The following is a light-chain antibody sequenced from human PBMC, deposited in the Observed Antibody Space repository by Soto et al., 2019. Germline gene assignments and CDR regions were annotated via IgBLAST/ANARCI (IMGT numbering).Light chain of an antibody. CDR1: QSIDSY. Sequence: DIQMTQSPSSLSASVGDRVTITCRASQSIDSYLNWYQQKPGKAPKLLISAASSLQSGVPSRFSGSGSGAHFTLTISSLQPEDFATYYCQHSYNIPYTFGQGTKLEIK. J-gene: IGKJ2*01. CDR3: QHSYNIPYT. CDR2: AAS. V-gene: IGKV1-39*01.